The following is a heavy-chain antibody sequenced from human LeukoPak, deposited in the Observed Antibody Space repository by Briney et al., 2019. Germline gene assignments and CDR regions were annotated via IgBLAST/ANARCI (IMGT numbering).Heavy chain of an antibody. Sequence: SETLSLTCTVSLDSTTSNFWSWVRQPLGKGLEWIGEIHRSGSPNYNPSLQSRVTISIDRSRNQIALELSSVTAADTAVYYCARGPGSSSWYLTLEGGYYFDYWGQGTLVTVSS. CDR3: ARGPGSSSWYLTLEGGYYFDY. D-gene: IGHD6-13*01. CDR1: LDSTTSNF. CDR2: IHRSGSP. V-gene: IGHV4-4*02. J-gene: IGHJ4*02.